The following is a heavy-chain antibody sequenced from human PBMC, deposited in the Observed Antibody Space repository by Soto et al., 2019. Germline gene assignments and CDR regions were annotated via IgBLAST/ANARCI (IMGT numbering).Heavy chain of an antibody. CDR1: GYTFTSYG. CDR3: AREGRYFDWLLTSLDY. Sequence: SVKVSCKASGYTFTSYGISWVRQAPGQGLEWMGWISAYNGNTNYAQKLQGRVTMTTDTSTSTAYMELRSLRSDDTAVYYCAREGRYFDWLLTSLDYWGPGTLVTVSS. J-gene: IGHJ4*02. V-gene: IGHV1-18*01. CDR2: ISAYNGNT. D-gene: IGHD3-9*01.